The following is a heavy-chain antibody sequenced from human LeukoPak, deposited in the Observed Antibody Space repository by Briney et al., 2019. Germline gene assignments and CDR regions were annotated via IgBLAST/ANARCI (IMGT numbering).Heavy chain of an antibody. CDR2: IWYDGSNK. Sequence: GGFLRLSCAASGFTFSSYGMHWVRQAPGKGLEWVAVIWYDGSNKYYADSVKGRFTISRDNAKNSLYLQMNSLRAEDTAVYYCARIKKIAAVSEFSAFDIWGQGTMVTVSS. D-gene: IGHD6-13*01. CDR1: GFTFSSYG. V-gene: IGHV3-33*03. J-gene: IGHJ3*02. CDR3: ARIKKIAAVSEFSAFDI.